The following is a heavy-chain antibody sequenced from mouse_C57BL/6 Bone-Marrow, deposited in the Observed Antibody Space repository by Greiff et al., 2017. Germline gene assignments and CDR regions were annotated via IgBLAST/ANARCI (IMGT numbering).Heavy chain of an antibody. Sequence: EVKVVESGAGLVKPGGSLKLSCAASGFTFSSYAMSWVRQTPEKRLEWVAYISSGGDYSYYADTVKGRFTISRDNARNTLYLQMSSLKSEDTAMYYCTREGVCYDGYSGFAYWGQGTLVTVSA. D-gene: IGHD2-3*01. CDR1: GFTFSSYA. CDR2: ISSGGDYS. V-gene: IGHV5-9-1*02. J-gene: IGHJ3*01. CDR3: TREGVCYDGYSGFAY.